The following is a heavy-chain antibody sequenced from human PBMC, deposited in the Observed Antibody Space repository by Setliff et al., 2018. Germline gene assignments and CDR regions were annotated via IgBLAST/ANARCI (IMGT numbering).Heavy chain of an antibody. CDR3: ARINFYVSSGYYYAPDY. CDR2: ISAYNGDT. CDR1: GFTFRNYA. V-gene: IGHV1-18*01. J-gene: IGHJ4*02. D-gene: IGHD3-22*01. Sequence: ASVKVSCKASGFTFRNYAISWVRQAPGQGLEWMGWISAYNGDTTYTQNLQGRVTVTTDTSTGTAYMELGSLTSDDTAIYYCARINFYVSSGYYYAPDYWGPGTLVTVSS.